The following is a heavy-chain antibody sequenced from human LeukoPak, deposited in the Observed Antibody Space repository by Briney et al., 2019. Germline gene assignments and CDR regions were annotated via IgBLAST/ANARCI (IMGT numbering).Heavy chain of an antibody. CDR1: GLTFSSYW. Sequence: PGGSLRLSCAVSGLTFSSYWMHWVRQAPGKGLVWVSRINTAGSSTNYAASVKGRFTISRDNAKNTLYLQMNSLRAEDTAVYYCARGGYCSSTSCFLIDPWGQGTLVTVSS. V-gene: IGHV3-74*01. CDR3: ARGGYCSSTSCFLIDP. J-gene: IGHJ5*02. CDR2: INTAGSST. D-gene: IGHD2-2*01.